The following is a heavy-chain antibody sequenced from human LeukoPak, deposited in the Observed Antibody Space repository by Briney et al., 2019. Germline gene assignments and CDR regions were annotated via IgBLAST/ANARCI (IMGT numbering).Heavy chain of an antibody. D-gene: IGHD5-18*01. CDR3: ARVDTATSYYYYGLDV. Sequence: SETLSLTCTVSGGSISRSYWSWIRQPAGKGLEWIGRIYTSGSTNYNPSLKSRVTMSVDTSKNQFSLKLSSVTAADTAVYYCARVDTATSYYYYGLDVWGQGTTVTVSS. CDR2: IYTSGST. CDR1: GGSISRSY. J-gene: IGHJ6*02. V-gene: IGHV4-4*07.